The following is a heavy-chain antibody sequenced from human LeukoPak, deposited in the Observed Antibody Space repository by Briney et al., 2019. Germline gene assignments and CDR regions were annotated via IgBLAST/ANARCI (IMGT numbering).Heavy chain of an antibody. CDR2: ISSSSSYI. Sequence: GGSLRLSCAASGFTFSSYSMNWVRQAPGKGLEWVSSISSSSSYIYYADSVKGRFTISRDNAKNSLYLQMNSLRAEDTAVYYRARPIAAAGTRPPGYWGQGTLVTVSS. J-gene: IGHJ4*02. CDR1: GFTFSSYS. D-gene: IGHD6-13*01. CDR3: ARPIAAAGTRPPGY. V-gene: IGHV3-21*01.